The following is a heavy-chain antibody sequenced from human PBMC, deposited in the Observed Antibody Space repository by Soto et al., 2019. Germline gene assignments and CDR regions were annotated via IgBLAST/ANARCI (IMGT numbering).Heavy chain of an antibody. Sequence: QVQLQESGPGLVKASGTLSLTCDVSGASISNDNWWSWVRQPPGKGLEWIGEIYHSGSTNYNPSLKSRGTISVDKSKNQFSLKLSSVTAADTAVYYCAKDLRIAVSARRAFDIWGQGTMVTVSS. CDR3: AKDLRIAVSARRAFDI. V-gene: IGHV4-4*02. J-gene: IGHJ3*02. CDR2: IYHSGST. CDR1: GASISNDNW. D-gene: IGHD6-19*01.